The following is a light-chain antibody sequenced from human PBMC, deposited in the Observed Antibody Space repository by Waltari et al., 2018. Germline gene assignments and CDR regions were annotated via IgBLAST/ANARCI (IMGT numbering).Light chain of an antibody. CDR3: VAWDDSLSATV. CDR2: RNE. J-gene: IGLJ3*02. CDR1: SSTIGSNY. Sequence: QSVLTQPPSASGTPGQRVTISCSGSSSTIGSNYVYWYQHLPGPAPKLLIYRNEQRPSGVPDRFSGSKSGTSASLAISELRSEDEADYYCVAWDDSLSATVFGGGTKLTVL. V-gene: IGLV1-47*01.